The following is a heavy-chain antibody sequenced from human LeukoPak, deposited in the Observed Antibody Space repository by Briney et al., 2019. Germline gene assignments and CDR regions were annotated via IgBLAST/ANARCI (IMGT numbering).Heavy chain of an antibody. CDR3: RGYYYDSSGYFDY. D-gene: IGHD3-22*01. CDR1: GGSISSGGYS. V-gene: IGHV4-30-2*01. Sequence: PSQTLSLTCAVSGGSISSGGYSWSWIRQPPGKGQEWIGYIYHSGSTYYNPSLKSRVTISVDRSKNQFSLKLSSVTAADTAVYYCRGYYYDSSGYFDYWGQGTLVTVSS. J-gene: IGHJ4*02. CDR2: IYHSGST.